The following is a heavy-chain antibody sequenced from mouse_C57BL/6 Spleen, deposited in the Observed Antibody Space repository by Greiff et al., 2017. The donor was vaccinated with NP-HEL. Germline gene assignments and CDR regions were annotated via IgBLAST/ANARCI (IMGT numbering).Heavy chain of an antibody. V-gene: IGHV5-9-1*02. CDR2: ISSGGDYI. CDR3: TRDVRYDGDYVGAMDY. J-gene: IGHJ4*01. D-gene: IGHD2-3*01. CDR1: GFTFSSYA. Sequence: DVMLVESGEGLVKPGGSLKLSCAASGFTFSSYAMSWVRQTPEKRLEWVAYISSGGDYIYYADTVKGRFTISRDNARNTLYLQMSSMKSEDTAMYYCTRDVRYDGDYVGAMDYWGQGTSVTVSS.